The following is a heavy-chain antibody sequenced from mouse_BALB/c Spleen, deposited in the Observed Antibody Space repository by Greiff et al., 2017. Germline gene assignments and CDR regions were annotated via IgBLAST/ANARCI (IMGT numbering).Heavy chain of an antibody. CDR3: TRDPDY. J-gene: IGHJ2*01. CDR1: GFTFSSYT. V-gene: IGHV5-6-4*01. CDR2: ISSGGSYT. Sequence: EVQGVESGGGLVKPGGSLKLSCAASGFTFSSYTMSWVRQTPEKRLEWVATISSGGSYTYYPDSVKGRFTISRDNAKNTLYLQMSSLKSEDTAMYYCTRDPDYWGQGTTLTVSS.